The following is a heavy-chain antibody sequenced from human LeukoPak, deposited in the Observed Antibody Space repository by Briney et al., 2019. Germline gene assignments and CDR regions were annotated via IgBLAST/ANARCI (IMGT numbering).Heavy chain of an antibody. D-gene: IGHD3-22*01. CDR2: MNPNSGNT. J-gene: IGHJ4*02. CDR1: GYTFTSYD. Sequence: GASVKVSCKASGYTFTSYDINWVRQATGQGLEWMGWMNPNSGNTGYAQKFQGRVTMTRNTSISTAYMELSSLRSEDTAVYYCARGTAYYYDSSGYFGFDYWGQGTLVTVSS. CDR3: ARGTAYYYDSSGYFGFDY. V-gene: IGHV1-8*01.